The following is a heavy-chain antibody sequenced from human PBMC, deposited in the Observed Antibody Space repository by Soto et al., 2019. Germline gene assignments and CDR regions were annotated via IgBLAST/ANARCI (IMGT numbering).Heavy chain of an antibody. CDR3: ARWGDGKRSDY. J-gene: IGHJ4*02. D-gene: IGHD3-16*01. CDR1: GFTFSSHG. CDR2: IWYDGSNK. Sequence: ESGGGVVQPGRSLTLSCAASGFTFSSHGMHWVRQAPGKGLEWVAVIWYDGSNKYYADSVKSRFVISRDNSKNTLYLEMNSLSAEDTAVYYCARWGDGKRSDYWGQGTLVTVSS. V-gene: IGHV3-33*01.